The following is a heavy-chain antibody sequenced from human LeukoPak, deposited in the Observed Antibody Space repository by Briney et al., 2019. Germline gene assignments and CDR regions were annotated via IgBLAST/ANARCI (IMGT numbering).Heavy chain of an antibody. J-gene: IGHJ3*02. CDR2: ISSSSSYI. Sequence: PGGSLRLSCAASGFTFSSYSMNWVRQAPGKGLEWVSSISSSSSYIYYADSVKGRFTISRDNAKNSLYLQMNSLGAEDTAVYYCASPGRGYSSGWSYDAFDIWGQGTMVTVSS. V-gene: IGHV3-21*01. D-gene: IGHD6-19*01. CDR1: GFTFSSYS. CDR3: ASPGRGYSSGWSYDAFDI.